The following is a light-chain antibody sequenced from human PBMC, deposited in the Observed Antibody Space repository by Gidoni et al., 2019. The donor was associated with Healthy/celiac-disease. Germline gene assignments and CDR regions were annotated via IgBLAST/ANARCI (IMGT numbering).Light chain of an antibody. CDR3: QPSYSTPLT. Sequence: DIQMTQSPSSLSASVGDRVTITCRASQSISSYLNWYKQKPGKAPKLLIYAASRLQSGVPSRFSGSGSGTDFTLTISRLRPYDFATYYCQPSYSTPLTFGGGTKVEIK. J-gene: IGKJ4*01. CDR2: AAS. CDR1: QSISSY. V-gene: IGKV1-39*01.